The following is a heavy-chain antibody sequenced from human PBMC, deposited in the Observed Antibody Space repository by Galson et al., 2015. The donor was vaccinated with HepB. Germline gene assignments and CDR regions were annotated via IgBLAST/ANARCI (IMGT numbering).Heavy chain of an antibody. D-gene: IGHD3-3*01. CDR1: GFTFSNYW. CDR2: IKQDGSEK. Sequence: SLRLSCAASGFTFSNYWMSWVRQAPGKGLEWVANIKQDGSEKYYVDSVKGRFTISRDNAKNSLYLQMNSLRAEDTAVYYCARGRLYDFWSGYLIWGQGTLVTVSS. CDR3: ARGRLYDFWSGYLI. J-gene: IGHJ4*02. V-gene: IGHV3-7*05.